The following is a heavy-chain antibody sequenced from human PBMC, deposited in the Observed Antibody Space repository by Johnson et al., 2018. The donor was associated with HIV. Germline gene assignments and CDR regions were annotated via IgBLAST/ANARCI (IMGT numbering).Heavy chain of an antibody. Sequence: MQLVESGGGLVQPGGSLRLSCAASGFTFSSYAMSWVRQAPGKGLEWVSAISGSGSTIYYADSVKGRFTISRDNAKNSLYLQMNSLRAEDTAVYYCARVGALYDAFDIWGQGTMVTVSS. J-gene: IGHJ3*02. V-gene: IGHV3-48*04. CDR3: ARVGALYDAFDI. CDR1: GFTFSSYA. D-gene: IGHD2-15*01. CDR2: ISGSGSTI.